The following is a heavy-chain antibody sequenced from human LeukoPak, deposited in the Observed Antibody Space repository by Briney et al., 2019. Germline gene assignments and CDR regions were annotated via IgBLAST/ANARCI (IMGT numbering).Heavy chain of an antibody. D-gene: IGHD2-2*01. CDR1: GGSISSSSYY. Sequence: PSETLSLTCTVSGGSISSSSYYWGWIRQPPGKGLEWIGYIYYSGSTNYNPSLKSRVTISVDTSKNQFSLKLTSVTAADTAVYYCARPGSSTSFIGTFDIWGQGTMVTVSS. CDR2: IYYSGST. J-gene: IGHJ3*02. CDR3: ARPGSSTSFIGTFDI. V-gene: IGHV4-61*05.